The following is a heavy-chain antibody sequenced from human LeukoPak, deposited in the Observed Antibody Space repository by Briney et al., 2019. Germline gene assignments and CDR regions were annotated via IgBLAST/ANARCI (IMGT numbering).Heavy chain of an antibody. J-gene: IGHJ3*02. CDR1: GVSISSGSYY. Sequence: SQTLSLTCTVSGVSISSGSYYWSWIRQPTGKGLEWIGRIYTSGSTNYNPSLKSRVTISVDTSKNQFSLKLSSVTAADTAVYYCARRVARTGIYAFDIWGQGTMVTVSS. D-gene: IGHD1-1*01. CDR3: ARRVARTGIYAFDI. V-gene: IGHV4-61*02. CDR2: IYTSGST.